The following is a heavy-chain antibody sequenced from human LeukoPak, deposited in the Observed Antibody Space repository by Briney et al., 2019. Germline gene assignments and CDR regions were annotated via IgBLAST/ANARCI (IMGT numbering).Heavy chain of an antibody. J-gene: IGHJ4*02. D-gene: IGHD6-13*01. CDR3: ARDWAAAAGTH. CDR2: IIPIFGTA. Sequence: ASVKVSCKASGGTFSSYALSWVRQARGQGLEWMGGIIPIFGTANYAQKFQGRVTITADESTSTAYMELSSLRSEDTAVYYCARDWAAAAGTHWGQGTLVTVSS. CDR1: GGTFSSYA. V-gene: IGHV1-69*13.